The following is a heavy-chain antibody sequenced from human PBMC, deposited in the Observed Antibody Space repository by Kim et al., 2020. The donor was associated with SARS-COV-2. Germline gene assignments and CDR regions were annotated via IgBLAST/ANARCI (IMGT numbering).Heavy chain of an antibody. CDR3: ARDRRQQLVRTACYY. D-gene: IGHD6-13*01. CDR1: GYTFTSYG. V-gene: IGHV1-18*01. CDR2: ISAYNGNT. J-gene: IGHJ4*02. Sequence: ASVKVSCKASGYTFTSYGISWVRQAPGQGLEWMGWISAYNGNTNYAQKLQGRVTMTTDTSTSTAYMELRSLRSDDTAVYYCARDRRQQLVRTACYYWGQGTLVTVSS.